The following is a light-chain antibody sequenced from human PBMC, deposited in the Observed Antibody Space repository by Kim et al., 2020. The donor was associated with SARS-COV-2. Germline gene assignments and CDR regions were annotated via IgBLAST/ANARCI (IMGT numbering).Light chain of an antibody. CDR3: QTWDNNAAV. J-gene: IGLJ3*02. CDR1: ELEKKY. CDR2: RDE. Sequence: SYELTQPPSVSVSLEQTATLTCSGHELEKKYTYWYQQRPGQSPVLIIYRDEKRPSGIPERFSGSNSGNTAILTISGTQALDEADYYCQTWDNNAAVFGGGTQLTVL. V-gene: IGLV3-1*01.